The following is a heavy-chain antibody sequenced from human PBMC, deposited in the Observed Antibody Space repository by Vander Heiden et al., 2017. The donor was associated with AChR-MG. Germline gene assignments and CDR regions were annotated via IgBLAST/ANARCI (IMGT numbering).Heavy chain of an antibody. J-gene: IGHJ4*02. CDR1: GITFSSSG. D-gene: IGHD2-2*02. CDR3: AIDIRDTTCYTPDY. V-gene: IGHV3-33*01. Sequence: QVQLVESGGGVVQPGRSLRLSCAASGITFSSSGMHWVRQAPGKGLEWVAVIWYDASNKYYGDSVKGRFTISRDNSKNTLYLQMNSMRAEDTAVYYCAIDIRDTTCYTPDYWGQGTLVTVSS. CDR2: IWYDASNK.